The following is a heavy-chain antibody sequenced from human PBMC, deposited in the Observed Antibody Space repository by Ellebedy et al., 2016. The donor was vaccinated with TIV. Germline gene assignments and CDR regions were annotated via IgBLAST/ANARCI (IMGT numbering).Heavy chain of an antibody. CDR1: GYSFTSYW. V-gene: IGHV5-51*01. CDR3: ARQGSDQGDSVTPLLYYYYGMDV. D-gene: IGHD2-21*02. CDR2: IYPGDSDT. Sequence: GESLKISCKGSGYSFTSYWIGWVRQMPGKGLEWMGIIYPGDSDTRYSPSFQGQVTISADKSISTAYLQWSSLKASDTAMYYCARQGSDQGDSVTPLLYYYYGMDVWGQGTTVTVSS. J-gene: IGHJ6*02.